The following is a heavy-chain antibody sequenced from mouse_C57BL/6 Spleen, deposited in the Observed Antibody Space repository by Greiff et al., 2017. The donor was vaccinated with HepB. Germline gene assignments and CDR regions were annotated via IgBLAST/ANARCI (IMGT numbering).Heavy chain of an antibody. Sequence: VQLQQSGAELVSPGTSVKMSCKASGYAFTNYLIEWVTQVPGQGLEWIGVINPGSGGTNANEKFKGKVTLTAVISSITAYMQLSSLTSEDSAVYFCARVGANPRTLYYWGQGTTLTVAS. J-gene: IGHJ2*01. V-gene: IGHV1-54*01. CDR3: ARVGANPRTLYY. CDR1: GYAFTNYL. D-gene: IGHD6-1*01. CDR2: INPGSGGT.